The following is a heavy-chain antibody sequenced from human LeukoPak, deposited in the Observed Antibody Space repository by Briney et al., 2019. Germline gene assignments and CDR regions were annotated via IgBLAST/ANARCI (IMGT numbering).Heavy chain of an antibody. CDR1: GFTFSSYG. Sequence: GGSLRLSCAASGFTFSSYGMQWVRQAPGKGLEWVAVISHDGRVSYYADSVKGRFTISRDNSKNTLDLQMSSLSIEDTAVYYCAKDNVAAAGRYFDYWGQGTLVTVSS. CDR3: AKDNVAAAGRYFDY. V-gene: IGHV3-30*18. CDR2: ISHDGRVS. D-gene: IGHD6-13*01. J-gene: IGHJ4*02.